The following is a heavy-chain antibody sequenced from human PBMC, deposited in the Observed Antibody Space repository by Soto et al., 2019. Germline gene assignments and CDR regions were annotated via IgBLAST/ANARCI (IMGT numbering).Heavy chain of an antibody. CDR1: GFTFATSD. V-gene: IGHV3-23*04. Sequence: EVQLVESGGGLVQPGGSLRLSCATSGFTFATSDMSWVPQAPGKGLEWISGLSGSGEGTHTWYADSVKGRFTSSRDNSKSTLYLQMHSLRVEDTAVYYCAKDSGYDSTDWGQGTLVTVSS. D-gene: IGHD3-22*01. CDR2: LSGSGEGT. J-gene: IGHJ4*02. CDR3: AKDSGYDSTD.